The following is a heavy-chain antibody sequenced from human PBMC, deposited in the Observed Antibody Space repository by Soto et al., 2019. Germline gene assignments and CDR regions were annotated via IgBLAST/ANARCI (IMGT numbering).Heavy chain of an antibody. CDR1: GFTFSSYS. V-gene: IGHV3-48*02. J-gene: IGHJ6*02. CDR3: ARDRLYYDILTGYHGMDV. Sequence: LRLSCAASGFTFSSYSMNWARQAPGKGLEWVSYISSSSSTIYYADSVKGRFTISRDNAKNSLYLQMNSLRDEDTAVYYCARDRLYYDILTGYHGMDVWGQGTTVTVSS. D-gene: IGHD3-9*01. CDR2: ISSSSSTI.